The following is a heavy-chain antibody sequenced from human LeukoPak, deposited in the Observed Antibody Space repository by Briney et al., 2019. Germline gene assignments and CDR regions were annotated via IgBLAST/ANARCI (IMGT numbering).Heavy chain of an antibody. J-gene: IGHJ4*02. V-gene: IGHV4-34*01. CDR2: INHSGST. Sequence: PSETLSLTCAVYGGSFSGYYWSWIRQPPGKGLEWIGEINHSGSTNYNPSLKSRVTISVDTSKNQFSLKLSSVTAADTAVYYCARGWVYYYDRPAFDYWGQGTLVTVSS. D-gene: IGHD3-22*01. CDR1: GGSFSGYY. CDR3: ARGWVYYYDRPAFDY.